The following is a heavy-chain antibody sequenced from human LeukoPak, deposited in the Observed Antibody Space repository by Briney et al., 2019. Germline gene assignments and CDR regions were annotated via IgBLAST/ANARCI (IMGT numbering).Heavy chain of an antibody. V-gene: IGHV3-30*01. D-gene: IGHD4-23*01. CDR1: GFNFKSYA. CDR3: AKDLGGNIDY. Sequence: GGSLRLSCVASGFNFKSYAVHWVRQAPGKGLNWVAVLSHDGGSEYYAGSVRGRFTISRDNSKNTLYLQMNSLRAEDTAVYYCAKDLGGNIDYWGQGTLVTVSS. CDR2: LSHDGGSE. J-gene: IGHJ4*02.